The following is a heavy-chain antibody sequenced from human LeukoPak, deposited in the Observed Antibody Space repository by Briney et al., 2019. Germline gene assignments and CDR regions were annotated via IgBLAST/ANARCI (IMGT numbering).Heavy chain of an antibody. J-gene: IGHJ3*02. D-gene: IGHD5-18*01. CDR2: ISSNGGST. CDR1: GFTFSNYA. CDR3: VKDRNTAMVEGAFDI. Sequence: GASLRLSCAASGFTFSNYAMSWVRQAPGKGLEYVSAISSNGGSTYYADSVKGRFTISRDNSKNTLYLQMSSLRAEGTAVYYCVKDRNTAMVEGAFDIWGQGTMVTVSS. V-gene: IGHV3-64D*06.